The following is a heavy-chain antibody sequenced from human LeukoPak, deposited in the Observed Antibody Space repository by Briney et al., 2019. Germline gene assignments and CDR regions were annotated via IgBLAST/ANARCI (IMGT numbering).Heavy chain of an antibody. CDR2: ISAYNGNT. V-gene: IGHV1-18*01. CDR1: GGTFSSYA. J-gene: IGHJ4*02. CDR3: AREGIVPAAMMDGTDY. Sequence: ASVKVSCKASGGTFSSYAISWVRQAPGQGLEWMGWISAYNGNTNYAQKLQGRVTMTTDTSTSTAYMGLRSLRSDDTAVYYCAREGIVPAAMMDGTDYWGQGTLVTVSS. D-gene: IGHD2-2*01.